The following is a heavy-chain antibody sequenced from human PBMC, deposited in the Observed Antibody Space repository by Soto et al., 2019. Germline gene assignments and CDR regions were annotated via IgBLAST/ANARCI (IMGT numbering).Heavy chain of an antibody. Sequence: GGSLRLSCAASGFTFSDYYMSWIRQAPGKGLEWVSYISSSGSTIYYADSVKGRFTISRDNAKNSLYLQMNSLRAEYTAVYYCARRLSSTSRYGMDVWGKGTTVTVSS. CDR1: GFTFSDYY. J-gene: IGHJ6*04. CDR2: ISSSGSTI. D-gene: IGHD2-2*01. V-gene: IGHV3-11*01. CDR3: ARRLSSTSRYGMDV.